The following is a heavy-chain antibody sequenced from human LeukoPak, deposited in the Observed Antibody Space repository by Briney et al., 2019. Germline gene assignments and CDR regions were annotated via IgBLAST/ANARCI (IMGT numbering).Heavy chain of an antibody. CDR1: GFSFSDAW. CDR3: TTYGSGRKFDY. J-gene: IGHJ4*02. D-gene: IGHD3-10*01. CDR2: IESKTDGGTT. V-gene: IGHV3-15*04. Sequence: GGSLKLSCAASGFSFSDAWMSWVRQIPGKGLEWVGRIESKTDGGTTDYAAPVKGRFTISRDDSTNTLYLQMNSLKSEDTAVYYCTTYGSGRKFDYWGQGILVTVSS.